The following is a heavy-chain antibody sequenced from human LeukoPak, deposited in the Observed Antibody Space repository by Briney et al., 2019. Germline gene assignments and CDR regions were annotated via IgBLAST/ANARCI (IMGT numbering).Heavy chain of an antibody. CDR2: ISSSSSYI. D-gene: IGHD1-14*01. Sequence: GGSLRLSCAASGFTFSSYSMNWVRQAAGKGLEWVSSISSSSSYIYYADSVKGRFTISRDNAKNSLYLQMNSLRAEDTAVYYCARETDNTWAYGFDIWGQGTMVTVSS. J-gene: IGHJ3*02. V-gene: IGHV3-21*01. CDR3: ARETDNTWAYGFDI. CDR1: GFTFSSYS.